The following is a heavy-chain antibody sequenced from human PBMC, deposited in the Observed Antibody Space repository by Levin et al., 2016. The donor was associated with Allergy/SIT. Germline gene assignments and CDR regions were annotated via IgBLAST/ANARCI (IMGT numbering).Heavy chain of an antibody. D-gene: IGHD3-10*01. CDR3: ARDQDGSGSYGDY. V-gene: IGHV1-46*01. CDR1: GYTFISYY. CDR2: FNPRGGST. J-gene: IGHJ4*02. Sequence: ASVKVSCKASGYTFISYYMHWVRQAPGQGLEWMGLFNPRGGSTRYAQKFQGRVTLTRDTSTSTVYMELSSLRSEDTAVYYCARDQDGSGSYGDYWGQGTLVTVSS.